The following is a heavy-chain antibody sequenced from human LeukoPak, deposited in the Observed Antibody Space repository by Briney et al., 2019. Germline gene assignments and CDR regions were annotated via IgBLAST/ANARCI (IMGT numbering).Heavy chain of an antibody. V-gene: IGHV4-59*01. CDR3: ARHRKFHFDY. J-gene: IGHJ4*02. Sequence: SETLSLTCTVSGGSISSYYWSWIRQPPGKGLEWIGYIYYSGSTNYNPSLKSRVTISVDTSKNQFSLKLSSVTAADTAVYYCARHRKFHFDYWGQGTLVTVSS. CDR2: IYYSGST. D-gene: IGHD2-21*01. CDR1: GGSISSYY.